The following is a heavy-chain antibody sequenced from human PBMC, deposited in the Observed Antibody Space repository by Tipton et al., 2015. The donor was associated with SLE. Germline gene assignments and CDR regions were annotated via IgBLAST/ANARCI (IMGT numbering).Heavy chain of an antibody. CDR3: ARDGGGAMVDY. Sequence: TLSLTCTVSGGSISSSNYYWGWIRQPPGKGLEWIGYIYYSGSTNYNPSLKSRVTISVDTSKNQFSLKLSSVTAADTAVYYCARDGGGAMVDYWGQGTLVTVSS. V-gene: IGHV4-61*05. CDR1: GGSISSSNYY. J-gene: IGHJ4*02. D-gene: IGHD5-18*01. CDR2: IYYSGST.